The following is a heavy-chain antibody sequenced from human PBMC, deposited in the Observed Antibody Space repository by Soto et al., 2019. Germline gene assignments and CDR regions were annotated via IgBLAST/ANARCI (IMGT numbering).Heavy chain of an antibody. CDR3: AREGSGYNF. CDR1: GGSFSNFC. V-gene: IGHV1-69*13. J-gene: IGHJ4*02. Sequence: ASVKVSCKSSGGSFSNFCISWVRQAPGQGLEWMGGIVPVFGRPNYAQGFRGRLTITADESTSTGYMELISLRSDDTAVYYCAREGSGYNFWGQGTQVTVSS. CDR2: IVPVFGRP. D-gene: IGHD5-12*01.